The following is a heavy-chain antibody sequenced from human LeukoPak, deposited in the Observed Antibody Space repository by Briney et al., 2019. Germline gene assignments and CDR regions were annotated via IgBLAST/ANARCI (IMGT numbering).Heavy chain of an antibody. CDR3: ATQIAAAGLSLGGDAFDI. V-gene: IGHV4-39*01. J-gene: IGHJ3*02. CDR1: GGSISSSSYY. D-gene: IGHD6-13*01. CDR2: NYYSGST. Sequence: PSETLSLTCTVSGGSISSSSYYWGWIRQPPGKGLEWIGSNYYSGSTYYNPSLKSRVTISVDTSKNQFSLKLSSVTAADTAVYYCATQIAAAGLSLGGDAFDIWGQGTMVTVCS.